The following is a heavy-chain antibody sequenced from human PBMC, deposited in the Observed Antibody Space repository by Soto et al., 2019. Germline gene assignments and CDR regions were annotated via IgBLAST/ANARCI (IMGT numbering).Heavy chain of an antibody. CDR1: GFTFSSYW. CDR2: INSDGSST. J-gene: IGHJ4*02. CDR3: VRGAGSRGYDY. Sequence: EVQLGESGGGLVQPGGSLRLSCAASGFTFSSYWMHWVRQAPGKGLVWVSRINSDGSSTHYGDSVKGRFTISRDNAMNTLNLQMNSLRAEDTAVYYCVRGAGSRGYDYWGQGTLVTVSS. D-gene: IGHD3-10*01. V-gene: IGHV3-74*01.